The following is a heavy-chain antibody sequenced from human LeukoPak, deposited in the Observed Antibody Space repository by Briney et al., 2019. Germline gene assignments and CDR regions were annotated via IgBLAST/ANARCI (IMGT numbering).Heavy chain of an antibody. J-gene: IGHJ4*02. D-gene: IGHD4-11*01. Sequence: GASVKVSCKVSGHTLRELTMHWVRQAPGKGLEWMGGFDPENDERIYARKFRGRVTMTEDTSTDTAYMELNSLRSEDIAVYFCATEMTSVVPDYWGQGTLVTVSS. CDR3: ATEMTSVVPDY. V-gene: IGHV1-24*01. CDR1: GHTLRELT. CDR2: FDPENDER.